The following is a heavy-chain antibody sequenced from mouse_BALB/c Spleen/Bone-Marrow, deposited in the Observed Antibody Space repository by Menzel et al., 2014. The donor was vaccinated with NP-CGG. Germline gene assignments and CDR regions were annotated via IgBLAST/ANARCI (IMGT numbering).Heavy chain of an antibody. CDR2: ISSGGNYT. D-gene: IGHD1-1*01. CDR3: VRAYGSSYAMDY. Sequence: EVKLVESGGGLVKPGGSLKLSCAASGFTFSSYAMSWVRQSPEKRLEWVAEISSGGNYTYYPDTVTGRFTISRDSAKNILYLEMSSLRSDDTAMYYCVRAYGSSYAMDYWGQGTSVTVSS. J-gene: IGHJ4*01. V-gene: IGHV5-9-4*01. CDR1: GFTFSSYA.